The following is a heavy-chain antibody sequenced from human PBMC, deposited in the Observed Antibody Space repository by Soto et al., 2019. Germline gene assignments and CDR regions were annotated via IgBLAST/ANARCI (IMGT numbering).Heavy chain of an antibody. CDR1: GFTFDDYT. CDR3: AKWGSSGWYAFDI. D-gene: IGHD6-19*01. V-gene: IGHV3-43*01. Sequence: EVQLVESGGVVVQPGGSLRLSCAASGFTFDDYTMHWVRQAPGKGLEWVSLISWDGGSTYYADSVKGRFTISIDNSKNSLYLQMNSLRTEDTVLYYCAKWGSSGWYAFDIWGQGTMVTVSS. CDR2: ISWDGGST. J-gene: IGHJ3*02.